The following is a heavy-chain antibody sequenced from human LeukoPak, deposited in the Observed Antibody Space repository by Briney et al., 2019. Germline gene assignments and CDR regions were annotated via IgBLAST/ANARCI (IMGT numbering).Heavy chain of an antibody. V-gene: IGHV3-33*06. Sequence: GRSLRLSCTASGFTFSAYGIHWVRQAPGKGLEWLAVIWYDGTNKYYADSVKGRFTISRDNSKNKVSLQMNSLRAEDTALYYCAKDDSGSLDYWGQGTLVTVSS. D-gene: IGHD1-26*01. CDR3: AKDDSGSLDY. CDR2: IWYDGTNK. CDR1: GFTFSAYG. J-gene: IGHJ4*02.